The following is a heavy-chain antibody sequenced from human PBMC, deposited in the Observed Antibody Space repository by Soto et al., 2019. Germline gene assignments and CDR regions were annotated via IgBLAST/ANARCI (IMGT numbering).Heavy chain of an antibody. CDR3: ARVRPRGYMDV. Sequence: SVQVPCQASGYIFTSYGISCVRQAPPQGLEWMGWISAYNGNTNYAQKLQGRVTMTTDTSTSTAYMELRCLRSDDTAVYYCARVRPRGYMDVWGKGTTVTVSS. J-gene: IGHJ6*03. V-gene: IGHV1-18*01. CDR1: GYIFTSYG. CDR2: ISAYNGNT.